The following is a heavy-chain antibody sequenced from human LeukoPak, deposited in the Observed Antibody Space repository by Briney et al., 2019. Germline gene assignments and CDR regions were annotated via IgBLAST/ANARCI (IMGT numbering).Heavy chain of an antibody. V-gene: IGHV4-61*05. CDR1: GRSISSSSYY. CDR2: IYYSGST. CDR3: ARVPSGITMVRGPRAFDI. Sequence: SETLSLTCTVSGRSISSSSYYWGWIRQPPGNGLEWIGYIYYSGSTNYNPSLKSRVTISVDTSKNQFSLKLSSVTAADTAVYYCARVPSGITMVRGPRAFDIWGQGTMVTVSS. D-gene: IGHD3-10*01. J-gene: IGHJ3*02.